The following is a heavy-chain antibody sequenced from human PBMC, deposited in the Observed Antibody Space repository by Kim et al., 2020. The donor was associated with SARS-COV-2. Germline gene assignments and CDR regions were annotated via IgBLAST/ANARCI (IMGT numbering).Heavy chain of an antibody. D-gene: IGHD3-9*01. J-gene: IGHJ4*02. CDR1: GGSISSSSYY. Sequence: SETLSLTCTVSGGSISSSSYYWGWIRQPPGKGLEWIGSIYYSGSTYYNPSLKSRVTISVDTSKNQFSLKLSSVTAADTAVYYCARGSHILTGYRYYFDYWGQGTLVTVSS. CDR3: ARGSHILTGYRYYFDY. V-gene: IGHV4-39*07. CDR2: IYYSGST.